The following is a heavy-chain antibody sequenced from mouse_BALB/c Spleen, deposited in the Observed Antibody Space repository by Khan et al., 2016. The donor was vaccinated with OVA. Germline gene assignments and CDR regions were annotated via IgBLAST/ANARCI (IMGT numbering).Heavy chain of an antibody. V-gene: IGHV3-2*02. CDR3: ARDGSRYDYAMDY. D-gene: IGHD2-3*01. J-gene: IGHJ4*01. CDR1: GYSITSDYA. Sequence: EVQLQESGPGLVKPSQSLSLTCTVTGYSITSDYAWNWIRQFPGNTLEWMGYISYSGSTNYNPSLKSRISITRDTSKNQFILQLNSVTTGDTATYYCARDGSRYDYAMDYWGQGTSVTVSS. CDR2: ISYSGST.